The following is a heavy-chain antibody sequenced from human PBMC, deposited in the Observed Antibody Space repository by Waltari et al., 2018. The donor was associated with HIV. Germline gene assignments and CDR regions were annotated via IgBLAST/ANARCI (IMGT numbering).Heavy chain of an antibody. CDR1: GFTFSDYA. CDR3: AKDRGGWFGEFSTFDP. J-gene: IGHJ5*02. D-gene: IGHD3-10*01. CDR2: NSWNSVSI. Sequence: EVQLVESGGGLVQPGRSLRLSCAASGFTFSDYAMHWVRQAPGKGLECVSSNSWNSVSIRYVDSVKGRFTISRDNAKNSLYLQMNSLRAEDTALYYCAKDRGGWFGEFSTFDPWGQGTLVTVSS. V-gene: IGHV3-9*01.